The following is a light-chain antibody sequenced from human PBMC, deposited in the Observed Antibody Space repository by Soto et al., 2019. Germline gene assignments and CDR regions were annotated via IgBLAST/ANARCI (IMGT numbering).Light chain of an antibody. V-gene: IGLV1-44*01. Sequence: QSVLTQPPSASGTPGQRVTISCSGSSSNIGSKTVNWYQQLPGTAPKLLIYRNDQRPSGVPDRFSGSKSGSSASLAISGLQSEDEADYYCAAWDESLNGVVFGGGTKLTVL. CDR2: RND. CDR3: AAWDESLNGVV. J-gene: IGLJ2*01. CDR1: SSNIGSKT.